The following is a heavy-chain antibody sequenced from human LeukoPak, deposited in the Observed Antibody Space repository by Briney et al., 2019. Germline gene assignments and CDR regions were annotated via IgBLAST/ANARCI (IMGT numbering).Heavy chain of an antibody. V-gene: IGHV3-21*01. CDR3: AGDLYCGDVNCYFRRSFDL. D-gene: IGHD2-15*01. CDR2: ITSTSSNI. CDR1: GFTFSRHT. J-gene: IGHJ3*01. Sequence: GGSLRLSCAASGFTFSRHTMNWVRQAPGKGLEWVSSITSTSSNIYYADSVKGRFTLSRDNTRNSLYLQISSLRAEDTAVYYCAGDLYCGDVNCYFRRSFDLWGQGTLVIVSS.